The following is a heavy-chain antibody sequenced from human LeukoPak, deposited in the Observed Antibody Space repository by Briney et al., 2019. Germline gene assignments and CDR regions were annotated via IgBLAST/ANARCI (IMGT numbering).Heavy chain of an antibody. CDR1: GFTFSDYY. V-gene: IGHV3-11*04. J-gene: IGHJ4*02. Sequence: GGSLRLSCAASGFTFSDYYMSWIRQAPGKGLEWVSYISSSGSTIYYADSVKGRFTISRDNAKNSLYLQMNSLRAKDTAVYYCARGINYYGSGSPSRYFDYWGQGTLVTVSS. CDR3: ARGINYYGSGSPSRYFDY. D-gene: IGHD3-10*01. CDR2: ISSSGSTI.